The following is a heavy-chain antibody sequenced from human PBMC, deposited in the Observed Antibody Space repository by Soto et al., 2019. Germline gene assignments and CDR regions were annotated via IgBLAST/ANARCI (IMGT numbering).Heavy chain of an antibody. J-gene: IGHJ1*01. CDR1: GGSISSYY. CDR2: IYYSGST. CDR3: ARSVYGDYDLEYFQH. D-gene: IGHD4-17*01. V-gene: IGHV4-59*01. Sequence: SETLSLTCTVSGGSISSYYWSWIRQPPGKGLEWIGYIYYSGSTNYNPSLKSRVTISVDTSKNQFSLKLSSVTAADTAVYYCARSVYGDYDLEYFQHWGQGTLVTVSS.